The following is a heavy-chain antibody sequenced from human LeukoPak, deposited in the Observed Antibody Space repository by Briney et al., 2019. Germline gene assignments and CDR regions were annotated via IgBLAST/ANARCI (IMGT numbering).Heavy chain of an antibody. V-gene: IGHV4-59*01. D-gene: IGHD5-18*01. CDR3: SRGSEYNYRYTFGY. CDR1: GGSISSYY. J-gene: IGHJ4*02. Sequence: PSETLSLTCTVSGGSISSYYWSWIRQPPGKGLEWIGYISSGKTDYNPSLKSRVTISVDTSKNQFSLKLSSVSAADTAVYYCSRGSEYNYRYTFGYWGQGTLVTVSS. CDR2: ISSGKT.